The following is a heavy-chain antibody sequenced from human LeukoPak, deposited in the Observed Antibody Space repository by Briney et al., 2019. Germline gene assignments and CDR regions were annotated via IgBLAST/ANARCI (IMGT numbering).Heavy chain of an antibody. J-gene: IGHJ4*02. Sequence: PSETLSLTCTVSGGSISGYYWSWIRQPPGKGQEWIGYIYTSGSTNYNPSLKSRVTISVDTSKNQFSLRLSSVTAADTAMYFCARAYSRSYSHFDDWGQGTLVTVSS. CDR3: ARAYSRSYSHFDD. CDR1: GGSISGYY. CDR2: IYTSGST. D-gene: IGHD1-26*01. V-gene: IGHV4-4*09.